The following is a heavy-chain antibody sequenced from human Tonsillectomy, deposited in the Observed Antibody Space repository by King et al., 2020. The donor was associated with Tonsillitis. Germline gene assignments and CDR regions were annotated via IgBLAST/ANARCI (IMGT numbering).Heavy chain of an antibody. Sequence: QLQESGPGLVKPSETLSLTCTVSCGSISSYYWGWIRQPPGKGLEWLSYIYYSGRPNYTPPLKSRVTISVDTSKNQISLKLSSVTAADTAVYYCASPFPVLKYWGQGTLVTVSS. J-gene: IGHJ4*02. CDR3: ASPFPVLKY. D-gene: IGHD3-9*01. CDR1: CGSISSYY. CDR2: IYYSGRP. V-gene: IGHV4-59*01.